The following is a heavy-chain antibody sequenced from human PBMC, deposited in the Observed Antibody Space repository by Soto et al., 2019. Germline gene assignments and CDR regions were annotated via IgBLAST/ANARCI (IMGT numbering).Heavy chain of an antibody. V-gene: IGHV1-18*01. Sequence: QVQLVQSGAEVKKPGASVKVSCKASGYTFTSYGISWVRQAPGQGLEWMGWISAYNGKTNYAQRLKGRVTMTTDTSTSTAYMELRSLRSDDTAVYYCARIPLDTAMVMIDYWGQGTLVTVSS. D-gene: IGHD5-18*01. CDR2: ISAYNGKT. CDR1: GYTFTSYG. CDR3: ARIPLDTAMVMIDY. J-gene: IGHJ4*02.